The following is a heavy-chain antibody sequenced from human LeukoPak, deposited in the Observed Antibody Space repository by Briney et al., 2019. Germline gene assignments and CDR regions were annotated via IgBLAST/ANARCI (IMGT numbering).Heavy chain of an antibody. D-gene: IGHD4-17*01. CDR1: GGSFSGYY. CDR2: INHSGST. CDR3: ATTESDGDYYFDY. Sequence: SETLSLTCAVYGGSFSGYYWSWIRQPPGKGLERIGEINHSGSTNYNPSLKSRVTISVDTSKNQFSLKLSSVTAADTAVYYCATTESDGDYYFDYWGQGTLVTVSS. V-gene: IGHV4-34*01. J-gene: IGHJ4*02.